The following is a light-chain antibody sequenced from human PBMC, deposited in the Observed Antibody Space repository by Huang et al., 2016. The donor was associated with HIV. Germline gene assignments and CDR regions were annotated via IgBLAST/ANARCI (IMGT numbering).Light chain of an antibody. J-gene: IGKJ2*01. CDR3: QQSDRIPRT. CDR2: GAS. Sequence: DIQMTQFPTSLSASIGDRVSITCRASQTISKYLNWYQQKPGGVPKLLIYGASNLQSGVPSRCSGRGSGTQFSLIISNLHPEDSGTYYCQQSDRIPRTFGQGTKLEI. V-gene: IGKV1-39*01. CDR1: QTISKY.